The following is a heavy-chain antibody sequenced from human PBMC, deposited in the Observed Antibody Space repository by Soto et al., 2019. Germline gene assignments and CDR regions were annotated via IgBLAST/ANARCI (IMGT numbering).Heavy chain of an antibody. CDR2: VAAKNENYVT. D-gene: IGHD1-26*01. Sequence: EVQLVESGGGLVQPGGSLKLSCAASGYTFSDTALHWVRQACGKGLEWVARVAAKNENYVTTYAASVQGRFSLSRDDSKNSAYLLMNSLKTEDTAIYYCSKYSGSSTIPAALGQGTLVTVSS. J-gene: IGHJ5*02. CDR1: GYTFSDTA. CDR3: SKYSGSSTIPAA. V-gene: IGHV3-73*02.